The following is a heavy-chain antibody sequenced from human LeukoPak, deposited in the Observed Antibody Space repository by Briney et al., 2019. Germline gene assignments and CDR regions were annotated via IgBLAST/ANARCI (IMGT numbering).Heavy chain of an antibody. CDR3: ARWDAFDI. CDR2: ISTSGDTI. CDR1: GFTFSSSH. Sequence: GGSLRLSCAASGFTFSSSHMNWVRQAPGKGLEWVSFISTSGDTIYYADSVKGRFTISRDNAKNSLYLQMNSLRAEDTAVYYCARWDAFDIWGQGTMVTVSS. J-gene: IGHJ3*02. V-gene: IGHV3-48*04.